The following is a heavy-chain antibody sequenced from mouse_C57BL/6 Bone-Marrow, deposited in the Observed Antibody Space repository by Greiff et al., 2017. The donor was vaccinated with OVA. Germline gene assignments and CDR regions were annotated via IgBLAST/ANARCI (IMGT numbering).Heavy chain of an antibody. CDR3: TRSDWDEYFDV. D-gene: IGHD4-1*01. Sequence: VQLQQSGTVLARPGASVKMSCKTSGYTFTSYWMHWVKQRPGQGLEWIGAIYPGNSDTSYNQKFKGKAKLTAVTSASTAYMELSSLTNEDSAVYYCTRSDWDEYFDVWGTGTTVTVSS. V-gene: IGHV1-5*01. J-gene: IGHJ1*03. CDR1: GYTFTSYW. CDR2: IYPGNSDT.